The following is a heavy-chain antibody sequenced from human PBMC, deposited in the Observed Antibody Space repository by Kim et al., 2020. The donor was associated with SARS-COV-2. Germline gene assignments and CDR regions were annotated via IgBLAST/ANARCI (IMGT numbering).Heavy chain of an antibody. J-gene: IGHJ4*02. CDR2: IYYTGAT. CDR3: ATGTDAHKSGF. V-gene: IGHV4-31*03. CDR1: GGSIGSDFSY. Sequence: SETLSLTCSVSGGSIGSDFSYWNWIRQHPGKGLEWIGCIYYTGATYYNPSLESRVIISLDTSKTQFSLKLTSMTAADTAIYYCATGTDAHKSGFWGQGTLVTVSS. D-gene: IGHD1-1*01.